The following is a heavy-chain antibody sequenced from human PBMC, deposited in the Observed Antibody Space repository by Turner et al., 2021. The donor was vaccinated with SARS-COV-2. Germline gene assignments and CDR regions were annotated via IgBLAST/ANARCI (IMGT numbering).Heavy chain of an antibody. Sequence: VQLVESGGVLVQPGRSLRLSCAASGFTFSSYGMHWVRQAPGKGLEWVAVTSYDGSDNNYADSVKGRFTISRDNSKNTLYLQVNSLRAEDTAVYYCAKQSGQYCSGGSCYGGIFDYWGQGTLVTVSS. J-gene: IGHJ4*02. V-gene: IGHV3-30*18. CDR3: AKQSGQYCSGGSCYGGIFDY. CDR2: TSYDGSDN. CDR1: GFTFSSYG. D-gene: IGHD2-15*01.